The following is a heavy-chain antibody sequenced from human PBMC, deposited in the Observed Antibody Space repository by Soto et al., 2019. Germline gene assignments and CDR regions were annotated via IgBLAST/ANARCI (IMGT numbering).Heavy chain of an antibody. CDR3: INYYDSSGYGVGPGAFDI. V-gene: IGHV4-39*01. Sequence: SETLSLTCTVSGGSISSSSYYWGWIRQPPGKGLEWIGSIYYSGSTYYNPSLKSRVTISVDTSKNQFSLKLSSVTAADTAVYYCINYYDSSGYGVGPGAFDIWGQGTMVTVS. J-gene: IGHJ3*02. D-gene: IGHD3-22*01. CDR1: GGSISSSSYY. CDR2: IYYSGST.